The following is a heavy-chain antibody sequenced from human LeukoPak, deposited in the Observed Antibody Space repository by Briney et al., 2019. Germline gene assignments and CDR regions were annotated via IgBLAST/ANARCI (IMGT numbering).Heavy chain of an antibody. CDR2: IYTSGST. J-gene: IGHJ6*03. CDR3: AREPADTAMVYYYYYYMDV. CDR1: GGSISSGSYY. Sequence: KPSETLSLTCTVSGGSISSGSYYWSWIRQPAGKGLEWIGRIYTSGSTNYNPSLKSRVTISVDTSKNQFSLKLSSVTAADTAVYYCAREPADTAMVYYYYYYMDVWGKGTTVTVSS. V-gene: IGHV4-61*02. D-gene: IGHD5-18*01.